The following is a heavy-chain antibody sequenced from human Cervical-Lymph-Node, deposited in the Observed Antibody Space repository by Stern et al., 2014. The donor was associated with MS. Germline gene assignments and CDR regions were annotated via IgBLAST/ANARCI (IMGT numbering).Heavy chain of an antibody. CDR1: GFTFSSYG. CDR2: ISYDGSNK. Sequence: DQLVESGGGVVQPGRSLRLSCAASGFTFSSYGMHWVRQAPGKGLAWVAVISYDGSNKYYADSVKGRFTISRDNSKNTLYLQMNSLRAEDTAVYYCAKITGSFGSSFPEFYYYYGMDVWGQGTTVTVSS. J-gene: IGHJ6*02. CDR3: AKITGSFGSSFPEFYYYYGMDV. D-gene: IGHD6-13*01. V-gene: IGHV3-30*18.